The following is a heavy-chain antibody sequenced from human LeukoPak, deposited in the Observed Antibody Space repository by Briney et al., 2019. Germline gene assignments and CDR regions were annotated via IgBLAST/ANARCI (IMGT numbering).Heavy chain of an antibody. CDR3: ATVGVVVPAAEFDY. CDR1: GYTFTGYY. Sequence: RASVKVSCKASGYTFTGYYMHWGRQAPGQGLEWMGWINPNSGGTNYAQKFQGRVTMTRDTSISTAYMELSRLRSDDTAVYYCATVGVVVPAAEFDYWGQGTLVTVSS. J-gene: IGHJ4*02. V-gene: IGHV1-2*02. D-gene: IGHD2-2*01. CDR2: INPNSGGT.